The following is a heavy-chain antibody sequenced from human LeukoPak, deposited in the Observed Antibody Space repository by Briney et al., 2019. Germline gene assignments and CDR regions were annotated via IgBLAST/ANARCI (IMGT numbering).Heavy chain of an antibody. J-gene: IGHJ6*02. V-gene: IGHV1-46*01. CDR3: ARDGWDRRFLESQGAFSYYYGMDV. Sequence: GASVKVSCKASGYTFSSFYMQWVRQAPGQGLEWMGIINPSGGSTSYAQKFQGRVTMTRDTSTSTVYMELSSLRSEDTAVYYCARDGWDRRFLESQGAFSYYYGMDVWGQGTTVTVSS. CDR2: INPSGGST. D-gene: IGHD3-3*01. CDR1: GYTFSSFY.